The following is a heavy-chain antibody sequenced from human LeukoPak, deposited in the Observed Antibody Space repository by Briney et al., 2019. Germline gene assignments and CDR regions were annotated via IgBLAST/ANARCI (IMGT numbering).Heavy chain of an antibody. V-gene: IGHV4-30-2*01. J-gene: IGHJ4*02. D-gene: IGHD1-26*01. Sequence: SQTLSLTCAVSGGSISSGGYSWSWIRQPPGKGLEWIGYIYHSGSTNHNPSLKSRVTISVDKSKNQFSLKLSSVTAADTALYYCARGVVGTTSFDYWGQGTLVTVSS. CDR1: GGSISSGGYS. CDR3: ARGVVGTTSFDY. CDR2: IYHSGST.